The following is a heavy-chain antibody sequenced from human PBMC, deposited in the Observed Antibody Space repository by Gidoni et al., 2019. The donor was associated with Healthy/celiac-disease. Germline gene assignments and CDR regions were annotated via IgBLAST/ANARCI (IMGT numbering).Heavy chain of an antibody. Sequence: QVQLVQSGAEVKTPGSSVKVSCKASGGTFSSYTISWVRQAPGQGLEWMGRIIPILGIANYAQKFQGRVTITADKSTSTAYMELSSLRSEDTAVYYCARDQRGYSYGYADYWGQGTLVTVSS. J-gene: IGHJ4*02. CDR2: IIPILGIA. D-gene: IGHD5-18*01. V-gene: IGHV1-69*08. CDR3: ARDQRGYSYGYADY. CDR1: GGTFSSYT.